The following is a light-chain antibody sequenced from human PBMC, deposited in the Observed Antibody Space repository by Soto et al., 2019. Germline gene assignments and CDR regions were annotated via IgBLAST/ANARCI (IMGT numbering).Light chain of an antibody. CDR1: QTISSW. J-gene: IGKJ1*01. CDR2: KAS. CDR3: QHYNSYSEA. Sequence: DIQITQSPSTLSGSVGDRVTITCRASQTISSWLAWYQQKPGKAPKLLIYKASTLKSGVPSRFSGSGSGTEFTRTISSLQPDDFATYYCQHYNSYSEAFGQGTKVDIK. V-gene: IGKV1-5*03.